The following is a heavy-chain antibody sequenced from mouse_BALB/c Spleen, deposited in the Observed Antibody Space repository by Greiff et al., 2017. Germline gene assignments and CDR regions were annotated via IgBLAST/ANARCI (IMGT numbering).Heavy chain of an antibody. V-gene: IGHV5-6-5*01. Sequence: EVKLVESGGGLVKPGGSLKLSCAASGFTFSSYAMSWVRQTPEKRLEWVASISSGGSTYYPDSVKGRFTISRDNARNILYLQMSSLRSEDTAMYYCARERGDYYGSFAYWGQGTLVTVSA. CDR2: ISSGGST. D-gene: IGHD1-2*01. J-gene: IGHJ3*01. CDR3: ARERGDYYGSFAY. CDR1: GFTFSSYA.